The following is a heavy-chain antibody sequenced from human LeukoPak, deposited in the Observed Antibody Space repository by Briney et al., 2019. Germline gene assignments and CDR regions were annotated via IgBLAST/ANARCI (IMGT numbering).Heavy chain of an antibody. CDR1: GGSFSGYY. V-gene: IGHV4-34*01. D-gene: IGHD1-14*01. CDR3: ARASITRAFDY. Sequence: SETLSLTCAVYGGSFSGYYWSWIRQPPGKGLEWIGEINHSGSTNYNPSLKSRVTISVDTSKNQFSLKLSSVTAADTAVYYCARASITRAFDYWGQGTLVTVSS. CDR2: INHSGST. J-gene: IGHJ4*02.